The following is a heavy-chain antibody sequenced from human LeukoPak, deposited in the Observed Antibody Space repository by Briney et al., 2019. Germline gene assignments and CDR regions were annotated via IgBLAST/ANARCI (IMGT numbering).Heavy chain of an antibody. CDR1: GGSISSYY. CDR3: ARGYSSSWPHYYYGIDV. CDR2: IYYSGST. J-gene: IGHJ6*02. D-gene: IGHD6-13*01. Sequence: SETLSLTCTVSGGSISSYYWSWIRQPPGKGLEWIGYIYYSGSTNYNPSLKSRVTISVDTSKNQFSLKLSSVTAADTAVYYCARGYSSSWPHYYYGIDVWGQGTTVTVSS. V-gene: IGHV4-59*01.